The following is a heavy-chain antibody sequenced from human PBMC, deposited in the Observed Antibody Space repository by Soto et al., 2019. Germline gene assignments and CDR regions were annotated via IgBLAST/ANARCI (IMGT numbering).Heavy chain of an antibody. D-gene: IGHD6-13*01. Sequence: TGGSLRLSCAASGFTVSSNYMSWVRQAPGKGLEWVSVIYSGGSTYYADSVKGRFTISRDNSKNTLYLQMNSLRAEDTAVYYCARGIPAGTTTNWGQGTLVTVSS. CDR2: IYSGGST. J-gene: IGHJ4*02. CDR3: ARGIPAGTTTN. V-gene: IGHV3-66*01. CDR1: GFTVSSNY.